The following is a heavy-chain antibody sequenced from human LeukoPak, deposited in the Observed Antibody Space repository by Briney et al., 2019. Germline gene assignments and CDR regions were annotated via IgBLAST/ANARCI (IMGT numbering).Heavy chain of an antibody. V-gene: IGHV4-34*01. CDR2: INHSGST. J-gene: IGHJ5*02. D-gene: IGHD3-10*01. CDR3: AREIWFGELYNWFDP. Sequence: SETLSLTCAVYGGSFSGYYWSWIRQPPGKGLEWIGEINHSGSTNYNPSLKSRVTISVDTSKNQFSLKLSSVTAADTAVYYCAREIWFGELYNWFDPWGQGTLVTVSS. CDR1: GGSFSGYY.